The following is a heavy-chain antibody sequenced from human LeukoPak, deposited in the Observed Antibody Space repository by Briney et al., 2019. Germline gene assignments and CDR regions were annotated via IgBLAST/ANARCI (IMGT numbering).Heavy chain of an antibody. CDR3: ARSTNVPRTERPHHEFDY. CDR1: GASISSYY. J-gene: IGHJ4*02. Sequence: SETLSLTCSVSGASISSYYWSWIRQPPGKGLEWIAYIYYSGSTNYNPSLKSRVTISIDTSKNQFSLKLSSVTAADTAVYYCARSTNVPRTERPHHEFDYWGQGTLVTVSS. CDR2: IYYSGST. D-gene: IGHD2-8*01. V-gene: IGHV4-59*01.